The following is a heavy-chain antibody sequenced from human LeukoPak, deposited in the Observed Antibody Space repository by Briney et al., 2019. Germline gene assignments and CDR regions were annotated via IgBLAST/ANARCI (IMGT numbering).Heavy chain of an antibody. V-gene: IGHV1-2*04. CDR3: ARGYYDSSGYSDAFDI. Sequence: ASVKVSCKASGYTFTGYYMHWVRQAPGQGLEWMGWINPNSGGTNYAQKFQGWVTMTRDTSISTAYMELSRLRSDDTAVYYCARGYYDSSGYSDAFDIWGQGTMVTFSS. D-gene: IGHD3-22*01. CDR2: INPNSGGT. CDR1: GYTFTGYY. J-gene: IGHJ3*02.